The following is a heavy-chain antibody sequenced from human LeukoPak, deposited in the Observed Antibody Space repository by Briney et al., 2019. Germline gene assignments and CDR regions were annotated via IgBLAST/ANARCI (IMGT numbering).Heavy chain of an antibody. CDR3: ARTRDGPFDY. CDR2: ISSSGSSI. Sequence: GSLRLSCVVSGFTFSSYEMNGVRQAPGKGLEWLSHISSSGSSIQYADSVKGRFTISRDNAKNSLYLQMNSLRAEDTAVYYCARTRDGPFDYWGQGTLVTVSS. J-gene: IGHJ4*02. D-gene: IGHD5-24*01. CDR1: GFTFSSYE. V-gene: IGHV3-48*03.